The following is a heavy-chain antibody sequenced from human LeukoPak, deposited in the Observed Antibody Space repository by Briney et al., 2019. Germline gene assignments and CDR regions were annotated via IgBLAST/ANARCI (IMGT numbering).Heavy chain of an antibody. V-gene: IGHV1-69*13. D-gene: IGHD1-14*01. CDR2: IIPIFGTA. CDR3: ARLHSPGNQYDY. J-gene: IGHJ4*02. CDR1: GGTFSSYA. Sequence: AASVKVSCKASGGTFSSYAISWVRQDPGQGLEWMGGIIPIFGTANYAQKFQGRVTITADESTSTAYMELSSLRSEDTAVYYCARLHSPGNQYDYWGQGTLVTVSS.